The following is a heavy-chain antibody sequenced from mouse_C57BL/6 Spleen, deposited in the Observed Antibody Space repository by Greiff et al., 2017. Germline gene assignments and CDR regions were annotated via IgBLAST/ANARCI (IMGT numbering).Heavy chain of an antibody. CDR1: GYAFSSYW. CDR2: IYPGDGDT. CDR3: ARRQLRLRYFDY. D-gene: IGHD3-2*02. V-gene: IGHV1-80*01. J-gene: IGHJ2*01. Sequence: QVQLKESGAELVKPGASVTISCKASGYAFSSYWMNWVKQRPGKGLEWIGQIYPGDGDTNYNGKFKGKATLTADKSSSTAYMQLSSLTSEDSAVYFCARRQLRLRYFDYWGQGTTLTVSS.